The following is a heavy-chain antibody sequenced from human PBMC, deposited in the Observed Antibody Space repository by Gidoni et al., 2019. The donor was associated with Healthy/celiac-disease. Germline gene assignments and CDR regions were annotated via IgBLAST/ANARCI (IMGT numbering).Heavy chain of an antibody. CDR3: ARDRGRGGSDAFDI. V-gene: IGHV3-30*01. Sequence: QVQLVESGGGVVQPGRSLRLSCAAAGFTFSSYAMHWVRQAPGKGLEWVAVISYDGSNKYYADSVKGRFTISRDNSKNTLYLQMNSLRAEDTAVYYCARDRGRGGSDAFDIWGQGTMVTVSS. D-gene: IGHD3-16*01. CDR1: GFTFSSYA. CDR2: ISYDGSNK. J-gene: IGHJ3*02.